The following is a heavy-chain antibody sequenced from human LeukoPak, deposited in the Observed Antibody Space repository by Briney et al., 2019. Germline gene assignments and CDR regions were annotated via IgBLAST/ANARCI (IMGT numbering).Heavy chain of an antibody. Sequence: KPSETLSLTCTVSGGSISSSSYYWGWIRQPPGKGLEWIGEINHSGSTNYNPSLKSRVTISGDTSKNQVSLRLSSVTAADTAIYYCVRFILGTIETAWGQGTMVTVSS. J-gene: IGHJ3*01. CDR3: VRFILGTIETA. D-gene: IGHD1-14*01. CDR1: GGSISSSSYY. CDR2: INHSGST. V-gene: IGHV4-39*01.